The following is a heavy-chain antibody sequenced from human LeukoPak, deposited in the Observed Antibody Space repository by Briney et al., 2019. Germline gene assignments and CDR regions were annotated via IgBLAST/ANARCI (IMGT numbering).Heavy chain of an antibody. J-gene: IGHJ5*02. D-gene: IGHD2-2*02. Sequence: GASVKVSCKASGYTFTSYGISWVQRAPGQGLEWMGWISAYNGNTNYAQKLQGRVTMTTDTSTSTAYMELRSLRSDDTAVYYCARDYSGDCSSTSCYTGNWFDPWGQGTLVTVSS. CDR3: ARDYSGDCSSTSCYTGNWFDP. CDR1: GYTFTSYG. CDR2: ISAYNGNT. V-gene: IGHV1-18*01.